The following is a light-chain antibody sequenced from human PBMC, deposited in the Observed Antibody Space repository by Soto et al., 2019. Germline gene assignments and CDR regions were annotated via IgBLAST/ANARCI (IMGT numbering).Light chain of an antibody. CDR3: GTWDSNVSVSYV. Sequence: SVLTQPPSVSAAPGQKVTISCSGSSSNIGNDYVSWYQQLPGTAPKLLIYDNNKRPSGIPDRFSGSKSGTSATLGITGLQTGDEADYFCGTWDSNVSVSYVFGAGTKVTDL. J-gene: IGLJ1*01. V-gene: IGLV1-51*01. CDR1: SSNIGNDY. CDR2: DNN.